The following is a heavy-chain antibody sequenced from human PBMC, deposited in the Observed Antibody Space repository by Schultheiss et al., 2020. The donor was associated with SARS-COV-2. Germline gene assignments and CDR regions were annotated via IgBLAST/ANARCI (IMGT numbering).Heavy chain of an antibody. CDR2: IIPIFGTA. J-gene: IGHJ6*02. D-gene: IGHD2-2*01. CDR3: TRDHCVSPNCYEYHYYGMDV. Sequence: SVKVSCKASGGTFSSYAISWVRQAPGQGLEWMGGIIPIFGTANYAQKFQGRVTITADKSTTTAYMELRSLRSEDTAVYYCTRDHCVSPNCYEYHYYGMDVWGQGTTVTVSS. V-gene: IGHV1-69*06. CDR1: GGTFSSYA.